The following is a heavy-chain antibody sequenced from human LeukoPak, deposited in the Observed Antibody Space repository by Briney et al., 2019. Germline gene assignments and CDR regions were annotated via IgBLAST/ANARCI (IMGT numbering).Heavy chain of an antibody. V-gene: IGHV4-4*07. CDR2: IHTSGST. CDR3: ARDLYYYDSSGYYLFDY. J-gene: IGHJ4*02. D-gene: IGHD3-22*01. Sequence: SETLSLTCTVSGGSISSYYWSWIRQPAGKGLEWIGRIHTSGSTNYNPSLKSRVTMSVDTSKNQFSLKLSSVTAADTAVYYCARDLYYYDSSGYYLFDYWGQGTLVTVSS. CDR1: GGSISSYY.